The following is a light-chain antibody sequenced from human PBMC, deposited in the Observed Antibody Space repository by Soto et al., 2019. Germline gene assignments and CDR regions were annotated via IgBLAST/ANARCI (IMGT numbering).Light chain of an antibody. CDR2: EVR. J-gene: IGLJ3*02. Sequence: QSALTQPPSVSGSPGQSVTISCTGTSSDVGSYNSVSWYQQSPGTAPKLLIYEVRNRPSGVPDRFSGSKSGNTASLTISGLQAEDEADYYCSSFTRSTAWVFGGGTKLTVL. CDR1: SSDVGSYNS. CDR3: SSFTRSTAWV. V-gene: IGLV2-18*02.